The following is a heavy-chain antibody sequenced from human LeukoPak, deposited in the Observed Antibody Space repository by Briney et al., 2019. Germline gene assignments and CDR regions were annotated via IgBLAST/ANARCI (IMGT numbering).Heavy chain of an antibody. V-gene: IGHV3-7*05. CDR3: AKGRNEDGDAALNY. CDR2: IKEDGSEA. CDR1: GFPFSGYW. Sequence: PGGSLRLSCAASGFPFSGYWMTWVRQAPGRGLEWVATIKEDGSEAYFGDSVKGRFAISRDNAKNSLYLQMNSLRAEDTAAYHCAKGRNEDGDAALNYWGQGTLVTVSS. D-gene: IGHD4-17*01. J-gene: IGHJ4*02.